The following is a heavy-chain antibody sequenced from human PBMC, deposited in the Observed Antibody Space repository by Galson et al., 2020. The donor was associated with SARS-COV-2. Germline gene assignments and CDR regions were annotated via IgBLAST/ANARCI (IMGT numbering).Heavy chain of an antibody. Sequence: ASVPVSCQESGFTFTSYYIHWVRPAPGQGLEWMGIINPSGGGTTYAQKFQGRVTMTRDTSTSTVYMELSRLRSEDTAVYYCARDSQGGNDYNYLLIWGQGTLVTVSS. CDR3: ARDSQGGNDYNYLLI. CDR1: GFTFTSYY. CDR2: INPSGGGT. J-gene: IGHJ4*02. V-gene: IGHV1-46*01. D-gene: IGHD4-4*01.